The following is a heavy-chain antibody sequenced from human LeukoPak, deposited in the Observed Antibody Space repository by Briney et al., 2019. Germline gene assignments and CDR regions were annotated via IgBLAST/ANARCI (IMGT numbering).Heavy chain of an antibody. CDR1: GFTFDDYA. J-gene: IGHJ4*02. CDR3: AKDKRYSGYDPFDY. V-gene: IGHV3-43*02. D-gene: IGHD5-12*01. CDR2: ISGDGGST. Sequence: GGSLRLSCAASGFTFDDYAMHWVRQAPGKGLEWLSLISGDGGSTYYADSVKGRFTISRDNSKNSLYLQMNSLRTEDTALYYCAKDKRYSGYDPFDYWGQGTLVTVSS.